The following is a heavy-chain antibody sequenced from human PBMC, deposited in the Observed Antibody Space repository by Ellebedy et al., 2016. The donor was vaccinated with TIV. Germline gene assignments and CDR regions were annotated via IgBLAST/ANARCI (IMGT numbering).Heavy chain of an antibody. Sequence: GGSLRLSCAASGFTFSSYAMSWVRQAPGKGLEWVSAISGSGGSTYYADSVKGRFTISRDNSKNTLYLQMNSLRAEDTAVYYCAKDRGNIVVVVAAPRAYGMDVWGQGTTVTVSS. CDR3: AKDRGNIVVVVAAPRAYGMDV. J-gene: IGHJ6*02. CDR1: GFTFSSYA. V-gene: IGHV3-23*01. CDR2: ISGSGGST. D-gene: IGHD2-15*01.